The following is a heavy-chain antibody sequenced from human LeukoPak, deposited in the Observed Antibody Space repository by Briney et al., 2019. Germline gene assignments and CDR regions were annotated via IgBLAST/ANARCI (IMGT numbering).Heavy chain of an antibody. CDR3: ARDQEGFDY. J-gene: IGHJ4*02. V-gene: IGHV1-3*01. Sequence: ASVKVSCKASGYTFTSYTIHWVRQAPGQGLEWMGWINAGKGNTRYSQKFQGRVTVTRDTSTSTVHMELSGLRSEDTAVYYCARDQEGFDYWGQGTLVTVSS. CDR1: GYTFTSYT. CDR2: INAGKGNT.